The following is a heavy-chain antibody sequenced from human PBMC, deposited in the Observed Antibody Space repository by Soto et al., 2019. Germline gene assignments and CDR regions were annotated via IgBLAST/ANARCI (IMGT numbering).Heavy chain of an antibody. V-gene: IGHV3-9*01. CDR1: GFTFDDYA. CDR3: AKETRYYYGMDV. J-gene: IGHJ6*02. Sequence: PGGSLRLSCAASGFTFDDYAMHWVRQAPGKGLEWVSGISWNSGSIGYADSVKGRFTISRDNAKNSLYLQMNSLRAEDTALYYCAKETRYYYGMDVWGQGTTVTVSS. CDR2: ISWNSGSI.